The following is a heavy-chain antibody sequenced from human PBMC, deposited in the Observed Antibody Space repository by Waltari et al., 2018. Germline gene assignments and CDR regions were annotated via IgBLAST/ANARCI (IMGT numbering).Heavy chain of an antibody. Sequence: EVQLVESGGGLVKPGGSLRLSCAASGFTFSSYSMNWVSQAPGQGLEWVSSISSSSRYIYYADSVKGPFTSATDTAKNSLYMQRGSLSAEDTAVYYCGRGRVPSSSWYYYYYYGMDVWGQGTTVTVSS. CDR2: ISSSSRYI. V-gene: IGHV3-21*01. CDR3: GRGRVPSSSWYYYYYYGMDV. CDR1: GFTFSSYS. D-gene: IGHD6-13*01. J-gene: IGHJ6*02.